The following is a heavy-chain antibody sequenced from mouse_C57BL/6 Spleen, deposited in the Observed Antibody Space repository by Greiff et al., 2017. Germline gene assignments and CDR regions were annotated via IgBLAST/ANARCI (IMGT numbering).Heavy chain of an antibody. CDR2: IDPETGGT. D-gene: IGHD1-1*01. V-gene: IGHV1-15*01. Sequence: VNVVESGAELVRPGASVTLSCKASGYTFTDYEMHWVKQTPVHGLEWIGAIDPETGGTAYNQKFKGKAILTADKSSSTAYMELRSLTSEDSAVXYCTILTTVVANFDYWGQGTTLTVSS. CDR1: GYTFTDYE. J-gene: IGHJ2*01. CDR3: TILTTVVANFDY.